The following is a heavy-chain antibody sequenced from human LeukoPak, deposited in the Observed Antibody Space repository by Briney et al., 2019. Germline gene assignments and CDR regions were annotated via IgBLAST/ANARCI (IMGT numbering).Heavy chain of an antibody. V-gene: IGHV4-59*01. J-gene: IGHJ3*02. CDR1: GDSIRSYY. CDR2: IYYSGST. CDR3: ARGLLDGYTHPAAFDI. D-gene: IGHD5-24*01. Sequence: SETLSLTCTVSGDSIRSYYWSWIRQPPGKGLEWIGYIYYSGSTNYNPSLESRVTISIDTSKNQFSLKLSSVTAADTAVYYCARGLLDGYTHPAAFDIWGQGTMVTVSS.